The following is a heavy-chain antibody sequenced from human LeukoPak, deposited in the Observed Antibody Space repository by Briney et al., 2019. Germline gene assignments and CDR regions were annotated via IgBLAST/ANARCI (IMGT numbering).Heavy chain of an antibody. J-gene: IGHJ6*03. CDR1: GFTFSSYW. Sequence: GGSLRLSCAASGFTFSSYWMSWVRQAPGKGLEWVANIKQDGSEKYYVGSVKGRFTISRDNAKNSLYLQMNSLRAEDTAVCYCAKILKTPTYYDFWSGYYGYYYMDVWGKGTTVTVSS. CDR2: IKQDGSEK. CDR3: AKILKTPTYYDFWSGYYGYYYMDV. V-gene: IGHV3-7*01. D-gene: IGHD3-3*01.